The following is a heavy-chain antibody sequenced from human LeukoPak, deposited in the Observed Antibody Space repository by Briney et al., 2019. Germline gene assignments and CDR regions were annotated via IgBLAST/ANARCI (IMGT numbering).Heavy chain of an antibody. CDR2: ISDGGRST. CDR1: GFTLSSYA. Sequence: GGSLRLSCAASGFTLSSYAMSWVRQAPGKGLEWVSGISDGGRSTYHADSVKGRFTIFRDNSKNTLYLQMKSLGAEDSAVYYCTKDRGSGSYYDYWGQGTLVTVSS. J-gene: IGHJ4*02. CDR3: TKDRGSGSYYDY. V-gene: IGHV3-23*01. D-gene: IGHD3-10*01.